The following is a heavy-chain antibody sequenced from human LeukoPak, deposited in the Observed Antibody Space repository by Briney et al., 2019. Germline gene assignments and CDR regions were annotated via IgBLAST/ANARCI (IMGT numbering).Heavy chain of an antibody. CDR3: ARSPTFRGWFDP. Sequence: PGGSLRLSCAASGFTFSSYSLNWVRQAPGKGLEWVSSISGSSSLIYYADSVKGRFTISRDNAKNSLYLQVNSLRAEDTAVYYCARSPTFRGWFDPWGQGTLVTVSS. V-gene: IGHV3-21*01. CDR2: ISGSSSLI. J-gene: IGHJ5*02. D-gene: IGHD2/OR15-2a*01. CDR1: GFTFSSYS.